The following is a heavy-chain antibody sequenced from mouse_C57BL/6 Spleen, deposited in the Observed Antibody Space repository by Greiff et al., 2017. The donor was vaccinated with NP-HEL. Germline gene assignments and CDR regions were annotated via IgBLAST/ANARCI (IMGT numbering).Heavy chain of an antibody. Sequence: EVQLQQSGPELVKPGASVKISCKASGYTFTDYYMNWVKQSHGKSLEWIGDINPNNGGTSYNQKFKGKATLTVDKSSSTAYMELRSLTSEDSAVDYCARPPDYYGSSYGNYFDYWGQGTTLTVSS. D-gene: IGHD1-1*01. CDR3: ARPPDYYGSSYGNYFDY. J-gene: IGHJ2*01. CDR1: GYTFTDYY. CDR2: INPNNGGT. V-gene: IGHV1-26*01.